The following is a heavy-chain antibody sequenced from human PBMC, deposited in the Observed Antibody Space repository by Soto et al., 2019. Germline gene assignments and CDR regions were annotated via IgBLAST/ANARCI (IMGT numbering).Heavy chain of an antibody. J-gene: IGHJ3*02. D-gene: IGHD3-3*01. V-gene: IGHV1-46*01. Sequence: ASVKVSCKASGDTFTSYYMHWVRQATGQGLEWMGIINPSGGSTSYAQKFQGRVTMTRDTSTSTVYMELSSLRSEDTAVYYCARDLNVLRFLEWPLGAFDIWGQGTMVTVSS. CDR3: ARDLNVLRFLEWPLGAFDI. CDR2: INPSGGST. CDR1: GDTFTSYY.